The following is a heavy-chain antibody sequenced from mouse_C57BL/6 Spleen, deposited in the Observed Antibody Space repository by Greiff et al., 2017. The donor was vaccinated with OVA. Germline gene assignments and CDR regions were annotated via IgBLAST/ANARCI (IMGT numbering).Heavy chain of an antibody. Sequence: QVQLQQPGAELVQPGASVKLSCKASGYTFTSYWMHWVRQRPGQGLEWIGMIHPNSGSTNYNDKIKSKATLTVDKSSSTAYMQLSSLTSEDSAIYYGARSDYDVFDYWGKGTTLTVSS. V-gene: IGHV1-64*01. D-gene: IGHD2-4*01. CDR3: ARSDYDVFDY. CDR2: IHPNSGST. CDR1: GYTFTSYW. J-gene: IGHJ2*01.